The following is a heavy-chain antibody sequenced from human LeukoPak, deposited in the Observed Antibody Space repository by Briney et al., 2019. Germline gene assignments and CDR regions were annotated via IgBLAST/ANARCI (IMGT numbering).Heavy chain of an antibody. Sequence: ASVKVSCKASGYTFTSYGISWVRQAPGQGSEWMGWISAYNGNTNYAQKFQGRVTLTTDTSTSTAYMEVRSLTSADTAVYYCARGLQIGFLEYWGQGTLVTVSS. V-gene: IGHV1-18*01. J-gene: IGHJ4*02. CDR1: GYTFTSYG. CDR2: ISAYNGNT. CDR3: ARGLQIGFLEY. D-gene: IGHD4-11*01.